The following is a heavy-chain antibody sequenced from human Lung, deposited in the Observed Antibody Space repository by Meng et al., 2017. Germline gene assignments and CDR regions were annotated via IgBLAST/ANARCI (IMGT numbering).Heavy chain of an antibody. CDR1: GVSIDSDNW. D-gene: IGHD2-21*01. CDR2: IYHSGRT. Sequence: VELQGSGPGRGKYSGTLSLPCDVSGVSIDSDNWWRWVRQPPGKGLEWIGEIYHSGRTNYNPSLKIRITISVDKLKNQFSLTLSSVNAADTAVYYCTKNDFYCLGYWGQGTLVTVSS. J-gene: IGHJ4*02. V-gene: IGHV4-4*02. CDR3: TKNDFYCLGY.